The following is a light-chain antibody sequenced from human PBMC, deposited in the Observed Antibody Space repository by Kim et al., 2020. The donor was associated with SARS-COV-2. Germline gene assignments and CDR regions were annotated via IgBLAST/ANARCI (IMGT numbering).Light chain of an antibody. CDR3: QQYGSLIT. V-gene: IGKV3-20*01. Sequence: EIVLTQSPGTLSLSPGERATLSCRASQSVSSSYLAWYQQKPGQAPRLLIYGASNRATGIPDRFSGSGSGTDFTLTISRLEPEDFAVYYCQQYGSLITFGQGTRLEIK. CDR1: QSVSSSY. J-gene: IGKJ5*01. CDR2: GAS.